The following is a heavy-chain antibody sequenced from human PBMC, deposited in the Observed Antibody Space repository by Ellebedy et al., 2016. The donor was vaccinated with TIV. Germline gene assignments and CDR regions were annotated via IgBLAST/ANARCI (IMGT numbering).Heavy chain of an antibody. CDR1: GFNFRSYW. Sequence: GESLKISCAASGFNFRSYWMTWVHQAPGKGLEWVAKIRQEGDEIYYVESVKGRFTISRDNAKNSLFLQMNSLRVEDTAVYYCARRASYGDYAVQVNPWFDFWGQGTLVTVSS. CDR2: IRQEGDEI. V-gene: IGHV3-7*01. D-gene: IGHD4-17*01. J-gene: IGHJ5*01. CDR3: ARRASYGDYAVQVNPWFDF.